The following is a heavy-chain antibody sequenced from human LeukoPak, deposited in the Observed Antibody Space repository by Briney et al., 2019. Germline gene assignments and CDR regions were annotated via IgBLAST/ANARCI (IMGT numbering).Heavy chain of an antibody. CDR2: INHSGST. Sequence: KPSETLSLTCAVYGGSFSGYYWSWIRQPPGKGLEWIGEINHSGSTNYNPSLKSRVTISVDTSKNQFSLKLSSVTAADTAVYYCARGGDYPLVWGQGTTVTVSS. CDR1: GGSFSGYY. D-gene: IGHD2-21*01. J-gene: IGHJ6*02. V-gene: IGHV4-34*01. CDR3: ARGGDYPLV.